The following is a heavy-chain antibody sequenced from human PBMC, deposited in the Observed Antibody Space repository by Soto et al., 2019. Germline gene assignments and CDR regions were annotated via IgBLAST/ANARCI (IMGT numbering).Heavy chain of an antibody. D-gene: IGHD5-18*01. CDR2: MYYSGST. CDR3: ARQLLDSYGYFDC. V-gene: IGHV4-39*01. Sequence: PSETLSLTCTVSGGSISSSSYYWGWIRQPPGKGLEWIGSMYYSGSTYYNPSLKSRVTISVDTSKNQFSLKLSSVTAADTAVYYCARQLLDSYGYFDCWGQGTLVTVS. J-gene: IGHJ4*02. CDR1: GGSISSSSYY.